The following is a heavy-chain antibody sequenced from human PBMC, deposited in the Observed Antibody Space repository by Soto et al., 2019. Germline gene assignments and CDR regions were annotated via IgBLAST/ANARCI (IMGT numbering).Heavy chain of an antibody. Sequence: FIDYGVHWILKKKGKGLEWVANIKQDSSEKYLVDSVRGRFAISRDNAKNSLYLEMNSLRAEDTAVYYCVRDYTTGWFGYFQYWGRGTLVTVSS. J-gene: IGHJ1*01. V-gene: IGHV3-7*01. CDR1: FIDYG. D-gene: IGHD6-19*01. CDR2: IKQDSSEK. CDR3: VRDYTTGWFGYFQY.